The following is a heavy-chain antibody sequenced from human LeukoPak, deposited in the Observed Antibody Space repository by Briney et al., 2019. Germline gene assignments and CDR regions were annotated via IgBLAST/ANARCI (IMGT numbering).Heavy chain of an antibody. Sequence: GGSLRLSCAASGFTVSSNYMSWVRQAPGKALEWVSSITSSGTYIFYADSVKGRFTISRDNAKNSLYLQINSLGPEDTAVYFCARDPYSGNYGSYYYYYMDVWGKGTTVTVSS. D-gene: IGHD3-22*01. J-gene: IGHJ6*03. V-gene: IGHV3-21*01. CDR2: ITSSGTYI. CDR3: ARDPYSGNYGSYYYYYMDV. CDR1: GFTVSSNY.